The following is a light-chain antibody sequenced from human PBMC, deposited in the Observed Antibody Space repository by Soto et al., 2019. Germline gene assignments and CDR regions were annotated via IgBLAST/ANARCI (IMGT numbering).Light chain of an antibody. CDR2: RND. CDR1: SSNIGSNY. Sequence: QSVLTQPPSASGTPGQRVNISCSGSSSNIGSNYVYWYQQLPGTAPKLLIYRNDQRPSGVPDRFSGSKSGTSASLDVSGLRSEDEADYYCATWDDSLSNWVFGGGTKLTVL. CDR3: ATWDDSLSNWV. V-gene: IGLV1-47*01. J-gene: IGLJ3*02.